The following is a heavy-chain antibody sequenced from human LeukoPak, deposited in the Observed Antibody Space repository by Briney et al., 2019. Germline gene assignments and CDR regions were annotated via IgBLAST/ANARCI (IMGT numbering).Heavy chain of an antibody. CDR1: GYSFTSYW. CDR2: IFPGDSDT. V-gene: IGHV5-51*01. J-gene: IGHJ4*02. Sequence: GESLKISCKGSGYSFTSYWIGWVRQKPGKGLEWMGIIFPGDSDTRYSPSFQGQVTVSADKSISTAYLQWSSLKASDTAMYYCARRLTYDSRAYYCLDYWGQGTLVTVSS. CDR3: ARRLTYDSRAYYCLDY. D-gene: IGHD3-22*01.